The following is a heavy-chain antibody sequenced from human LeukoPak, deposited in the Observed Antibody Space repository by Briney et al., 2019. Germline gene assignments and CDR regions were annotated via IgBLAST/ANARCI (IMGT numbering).Heavy chain of an antibody. CDR2: INPNSGGT. V-gene: IGHV1-2*02. Sequence: ASVKVSCKPSGYTFTGYYMHWVRQAPGQGLEWMGWINPNSGGTNYAQKFQGRVTMTRDTSISTAYMELSRLRSDDTAVYYCARTYITMVRGAPYNWFDPWGQGTLVTVSS. D-gene: IGHD3-10*01. CDR3: ARTYITMVRGAPYNWFDP. J-gene: IGHJ5*02. CDR1: GYTFTGYY.